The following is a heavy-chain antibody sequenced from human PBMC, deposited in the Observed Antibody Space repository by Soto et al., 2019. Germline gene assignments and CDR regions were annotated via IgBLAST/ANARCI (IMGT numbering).Heavy chain of an antibody. CDR2: MYYSGAT. D-gene: IGHD3-16*01. CDR1: GGSISSNSYY. V-gene: IGHV4-39*01. Sequence: QLQLQESGPGLVKPSETLSLACTVSGGSISSNSYYWDWIRQPPGKGLEWIGSMYYSGATYHNPSLQRRVTISVDTSTNQFSLHLSSVTAADTAVYYCARHAAYDSVWGKSDGSDYWGQGTLVTVSS. J-gene: IGHJ4*02. CDR3: ARHAAYDSVWGKSDGSDY.